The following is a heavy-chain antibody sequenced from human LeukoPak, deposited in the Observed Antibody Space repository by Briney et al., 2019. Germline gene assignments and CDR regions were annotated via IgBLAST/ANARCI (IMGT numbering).Heavy chain of an antibody. CDR2: IIPIFGTA. V-gene: IGHV1-69*05. CDR1: GGTFSSYA. J-gene: IGHJ4*02. D-gene: IGHD1-26*01. Sequence: AASVKVSCKASGGTFSSYAISWARQAPGPGLEWMGRIIPIFGTANYAQKFQGRVTITTDESTSTAYMELSSLRSEDTAVYYCARSLRSGSYAFDYWGQGTLVTVSS. CDR3: ARSLRSGSYAFDY.